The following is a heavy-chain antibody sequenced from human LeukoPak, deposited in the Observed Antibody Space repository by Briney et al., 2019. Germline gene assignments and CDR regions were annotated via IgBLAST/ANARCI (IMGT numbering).Heavy chain of an antibody. D-gene: IGHD1-26*01. CDR1: GYTFTSYG. CDR2: ISAYNGNT. Sequence: ASVKVSCKASGYTFTSYGISWVRQAPGQGLEWMGWISAYNGNTNYAQKLQGRVTMTTDTFTSTAYMELRSLRSDDTAVYYCARDQVVGEINAEYFQHWGQGTLVTVSS. CDR3: ARDQVVGEINAEYFQH. V-gene: IGHV1-18*01. J-gene: IGHJ1*01.